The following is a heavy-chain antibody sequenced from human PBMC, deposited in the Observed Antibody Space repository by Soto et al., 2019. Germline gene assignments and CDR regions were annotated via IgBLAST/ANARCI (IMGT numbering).Heavy chain of an antibody. Sequence: GESLKISCKGSVYSFTSYWIGWVRQMPGKGPEWMGIIYPGDSDTRYSPSFQGQVTISADKSISTAYLQWSSLKASDTAMYYCARLRRIVGATTGWFDPWGQGTLVTVSS. D-gene: IGHD1-26*01. J-gene: IGHJ5*02. CDR2: IYPGDSDT. V-gene: IGHV5-51*01. CDR1: VYSFTSYW. CDR3: ARLRRIVGATTGWFDP.